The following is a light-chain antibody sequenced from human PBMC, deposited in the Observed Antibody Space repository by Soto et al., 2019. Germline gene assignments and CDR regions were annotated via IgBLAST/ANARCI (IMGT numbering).Light chain of an antibody. CDR1: QSISSW. CDR2: RAS. CDR3: QQYNSYWT. J-gene: IGKJ1*01. Sequence: DIQMTQSPSTLSASVGDTVTITCRASQSISSWLAWYQQKPGKAPKLLIYRASTLQSGVPSRFSASGSGTEFILTISSLQPDDFATYYCQQYNSYWTFGQGTKVDIK. V-gene: IGKV1-5*03.